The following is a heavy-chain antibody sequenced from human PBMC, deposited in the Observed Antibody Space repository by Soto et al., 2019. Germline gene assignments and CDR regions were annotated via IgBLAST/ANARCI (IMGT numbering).Heavy chain of an antibody. D-gene: IGHD6-13*01. CDR2: ISSSSSYI. CDR1: GFTFSSYS. V-gene: IGHV3-21*01. CDR3: ARDPTSSWSRGPIDY. J-gene: IGHJ4*02. Sequence: VQLVESGGGLVKPGGSLRLSCAASGFTFSSYSMNWVRQAPGKGLEWVSSISSSSSYIYYADSVKGRFTISRDNAKNSLYLQMNSLRAEDTAVYYCARDPTSSWSRGPIDYWGQGTLVTVSS.